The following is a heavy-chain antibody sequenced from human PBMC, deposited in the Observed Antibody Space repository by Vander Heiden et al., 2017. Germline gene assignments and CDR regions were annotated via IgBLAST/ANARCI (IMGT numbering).Heavy chain of an antibody. J-gene: IGHJ4*02. V-gene: IGHV3-23*01. Sequence: EVQLLESGGGLVQPGGSLRLSCAASGFTFSSYAVSWVRQAPGKGLEWVSAISGSGTSTYYADSVKGRFTVSRDNSKSTLYLQMNSLRAEDTAVYYCAKGGVDTATDFDYWGQGTLVTVSS. CDR1: GFTFSSYA. CDR3: AKGGVDTATDFDY. CDR2: ISGSGTST. D-gene: IGHD5-18*01.